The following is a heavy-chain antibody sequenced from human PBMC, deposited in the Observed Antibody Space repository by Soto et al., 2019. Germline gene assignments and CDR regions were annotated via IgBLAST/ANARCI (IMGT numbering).Heavy chain of an antibody. CDR2: ISGSGGST. D-gene: IGHD5-12*01. J-gene: IGHJ4*02. V-gene: IGHV3-23*01. CDR3: AKLGRWLQSGY. Sequence: GSLRLSCAASGFTFSSYAMSWVRQAPGKGLEWVSAISGSGGSTYYADSVKGRFTISRDNSKNTLYLQMTSLRAEDTAVYYCAKLGRWLQSGYWGQGTLVTVSS. CDR1: GFTFSSYA.